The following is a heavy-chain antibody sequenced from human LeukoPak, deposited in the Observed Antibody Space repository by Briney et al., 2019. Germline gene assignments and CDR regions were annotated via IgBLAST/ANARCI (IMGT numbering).Heavy chain of an antibody. Sequence: SETLSLTCTVSGASISSSNYYWGWIRQPPGKGLEWIGSIYYSGSTSYNPSLQSRVTISVDTAKNQFSLKLSSVTAADTAVYYCARATVTMYWFDPWGQGSLVSVSS. V-gene: IGHV4-39*01. D-gene: IGHD4-17*01. CDR2: IYYSGST. CDR3: ARATVTMYWFDP. CDR1: GASISSSNYY. J-gene: IGHJ5*02.